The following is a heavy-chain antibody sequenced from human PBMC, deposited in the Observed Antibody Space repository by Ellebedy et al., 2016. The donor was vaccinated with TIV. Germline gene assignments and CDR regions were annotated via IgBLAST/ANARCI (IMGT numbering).Heavy chain of an antibody. CDR2: IDSDSRTK. Sequence: PGGSLRLSCAASGFSLSSYSMNWVRQAPGKGLEWVSYIDSDSRTKYYADSVKGRFTISRDNSNNTVYLQMNGLRAEDTAVYYCVKGGISGTTGLLDYWGQGSLVTVSS. V-gene: IGHV3-48*04. J-gene: IGHJ4*02. D-gene: IGHD1-7*01. CDR1: GFSLSSYS. CDR3: VKGGISGTTGLLDY.